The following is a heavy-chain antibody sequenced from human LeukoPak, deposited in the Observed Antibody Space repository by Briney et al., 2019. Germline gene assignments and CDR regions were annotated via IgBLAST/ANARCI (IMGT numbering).Heavy chain of an antibody. CDR1: GYTFTNYG. Sequence: GASVKVSCKASGYTFTNYGVSWVRQAPGQGLEWMGWISPYNGSTIYAQKLQGRVTMTTDTSTSTAYMELRSLRSDDTAVYYCARDLSGYYDSSGSDGFDFWGQGTMLTVSS. D-gene: IGHD3-22*01. CDR2: ISPYNGST. J-gene: IGHJ3*01. CDR3: ARDLSGYYDSSGSDGFDF. V-gene: IGHV1-18*01.